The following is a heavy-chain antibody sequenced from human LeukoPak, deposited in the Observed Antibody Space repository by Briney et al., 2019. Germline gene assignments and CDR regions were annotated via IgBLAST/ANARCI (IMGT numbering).Heavy chain of an antibody. CDR1: GGSISSYY. Sequence: SETLSLTCTASGGSISSYYRSWIRQPAGKGLEWIGRIYTSGSTIYNPSLKSRVTISVDTSKNQFSLKLSSVTAADTAVYYCARAYYYDSSGYLDAFDIWGQGTMVTVSS. V-gene: IGHV4-4*07. CDR3: ARAYYYDSSGYLDAFDI. D-gene: IGHD3-22*01. CDR2: IYTSGST. J-gene: IGHJ3*02.